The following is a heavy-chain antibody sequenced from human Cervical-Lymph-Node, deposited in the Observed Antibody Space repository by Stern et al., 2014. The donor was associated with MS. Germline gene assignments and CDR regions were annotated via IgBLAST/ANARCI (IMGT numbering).Heavy chain of an antibody. CDR2: IIPIFGTA. D-gene: IGHD1-26*01. J-gene: IGHJ6*02. CDR1: GGTFSSYA. CDR3: ARGELKEGLVRGMDV. V-gene: IGHV1-69*01. Sequence: VQLVESGAEVKKPGSSVKVSCTASGGTFSSYAISWVRHAPGQGLEWMGGIIPIFGTANYAQKFQGRVTITAHESTSTAYMQLSSLRSEDTAVYYCARGELKEGLVRGMDVWGQGTTVTVSS.